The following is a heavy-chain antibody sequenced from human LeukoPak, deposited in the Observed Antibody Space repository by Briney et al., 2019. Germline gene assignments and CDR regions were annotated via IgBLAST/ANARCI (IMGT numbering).Heavy chain of an antibody. D-gene: IGHD3-10*01. CDR3: ARVDYYGHWYFDL. V-gene: IGHV3-11*01. CDR1: GFTFSDYY. J-gene: IGHJ2*01. CDR2: ISSSGSTI. Sequence: GGSLRLSCAASGFTFSDYYMSWIRQAPGKGLEWVSYISSSGSTIYYADSVKGRFTISRGNAKNSLYLQMNSLRAEDTAVYYCARVDYYGHWYFDLWGRGTLVTVSS.